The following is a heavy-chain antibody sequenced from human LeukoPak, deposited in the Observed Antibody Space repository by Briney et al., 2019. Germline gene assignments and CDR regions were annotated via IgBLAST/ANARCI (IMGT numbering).Heavy chain of an antibody. CDR2: VSSNGDST. J-gene: IGHJ4*02. D-gene: IGHD5-12*01. CDR1: GFTFSNSA. Sequence: GGSLRLSCAASGFTFSNSAMHWVRQVPGKGLEYVSAVSSNGDSTYYADSVKGRFTITRDNSKNTLYLQMASLRPEDTAVYYCARDRGIVATQVSPDYWGQGTLVTVSS. V-gene: IGHV3-64*02. CDR3: ARDRGIVATQVSPDY.